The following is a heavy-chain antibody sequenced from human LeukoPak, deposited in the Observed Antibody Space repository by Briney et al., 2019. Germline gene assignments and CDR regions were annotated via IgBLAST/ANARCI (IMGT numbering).Heavy chain of an antibody. CDR3: AREDIGYYYGSGRSARRYNWFDP. Sequence: KPSETLSLTCAVYGGSFSGYYWSWIRQPPGQGLEWMGEINNSGSTNSNPSLKSLVTTLVDTSKNQFSRKVSSVTAAATAVYYCAREDIGYYYGSGRSARRYNWFDPWGQGTLGTVSS. J-gene: IGHJ5*02. D-gene: IGHD3-10*01. CDR1: GGSFSGYY. CDR2: INNSGST. V-gene: IGHV4-34*01.